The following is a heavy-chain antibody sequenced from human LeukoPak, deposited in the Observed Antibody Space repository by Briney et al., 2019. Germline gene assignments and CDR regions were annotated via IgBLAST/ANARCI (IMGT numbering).Heavy chain of an antibody. V-gene: IGHV3-23*01. D-gene: IGHD3-16*01. CDR3: AKDHFTGGDYGDYFDL. CDR1: GFSFSDYA. CDR2: INDRSNFK. J-gene: IGHJ4*02. Sequence: GGSLRLSCVASGFSFSDYAMSWVRQSPGQGLQWVSVINDRSNFKVYADSVRGRFVISRDNSQNTLYLEMNSLRADDTAIYYCAKDHFTGGDYGDYFDLWGQGVLVTVSS.